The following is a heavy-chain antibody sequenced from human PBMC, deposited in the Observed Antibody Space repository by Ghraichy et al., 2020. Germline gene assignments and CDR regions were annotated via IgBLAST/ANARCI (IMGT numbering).Heavy chain of an antibody. D-gene: IGHD2-8*01. CDR1: GFIFRSYT. Sequence: GGSLRLSCEASGFIFRSYTMHWVRQAPGQGPEWVSSISASSHIYYRDSVKGRFTISRDNAKNSVYLQMSSLRGEDTALYYCARRAGNGLDVWGQGTMVTVSS. CDR2: ISASSHI. J-gene: IGHJ3*01. CDR3: ARRAGNGLDV. V-gene: IGHV3-21*01.